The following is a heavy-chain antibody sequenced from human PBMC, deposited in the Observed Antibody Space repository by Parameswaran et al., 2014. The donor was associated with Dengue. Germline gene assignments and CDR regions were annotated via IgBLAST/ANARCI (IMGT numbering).Heavy chain of an antibody. Sequence: WIRQPPGKGLVWVSHINSDGVSTNYADSVKGRFTISRDNAKNTLYLQMNSLRAEDTAVYYCARANYDFWDGYYYYYYGMDVWGQGTTVTVSS. CDR3: ARANYDFWDGYYYYYYGMDV. J-gene: IGHJ6*02. V-gene: IGHV3-74*01. CDR2: INSDGVST. D-gene: IGHD3-3*01.